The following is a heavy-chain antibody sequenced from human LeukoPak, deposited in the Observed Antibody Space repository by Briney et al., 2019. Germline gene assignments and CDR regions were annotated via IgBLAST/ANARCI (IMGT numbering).Heavy chain of an antibody. Sequence: GASLRLSCAASGFTFSNYAMSWVRQAPGKGLEWVSAITGSGGNTYYADSVKGRFTISRDNSKNTLYLQMNSLRAEDTAVYYCARWGDYDVLTGYYVSDYWGQGTLVTVSS. CDR2: ITGSGGNT. CDR1: GFTFSNYA. D-gene: IGHD3-9*01. J-gene: IGHJ4*02. V-gene: IGHV3-23*01. CDR3: ARWGDYDVLTGYYVSDY.